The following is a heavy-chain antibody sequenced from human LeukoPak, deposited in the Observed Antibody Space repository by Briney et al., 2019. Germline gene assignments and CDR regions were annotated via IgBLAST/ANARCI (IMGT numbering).Heavy chain of an antibody. CDR2: ISGSGGST. J-gene: IGHJ4*02. CDR3: AEDSYYYDSSGYRYYFDY. V-gene: IGHV3-23*01. D-gene: IGHD3-22*01. CDR1: GFTFSSYA. Sequence: GGSLRLSCAASGFTFSSYAMSWVRQAPGEGLEWVSAISGSGGSTYYADSVKGRFTISRDNSKNTLYLQMNSLRAEDTAVYYCAEDSYYYDSSGYRYYFDYWGQGTLVTVSS.